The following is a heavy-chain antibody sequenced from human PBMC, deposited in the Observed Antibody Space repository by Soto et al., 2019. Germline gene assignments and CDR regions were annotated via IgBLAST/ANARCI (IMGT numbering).Heavy chain of an antibody. Sequence: ASVKVSCKASGYTFTSYGISWVRQAPGQGLEWMGWISAYNGNTNYAQKLQGRVTMTTDTSTSTAYMELRSLRSEDTAVYYCAGHLGTSYYYGMDVWGQGTTVTVSS. CDR1: GYTFTSYG. J-gene: IGHJ6*02. CDR3: AGHLGTSYYYGMDV. CDR2: ISAYNGNT. V-gene: IGHV1-18*01. D-gene: IGHD2-2*01.